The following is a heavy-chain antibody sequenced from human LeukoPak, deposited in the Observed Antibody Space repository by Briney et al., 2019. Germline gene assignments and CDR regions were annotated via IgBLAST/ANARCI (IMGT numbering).Heavy chain of an antibody. D-gene: IGHD3-22*01. Sequence: GGSLRLSCAASGFTVSSNYMSWVRQAPGKGLEWVSVIYSGGSTYYADSVKGRFTISRDNSKNTLYLQMNSLRAEDTAVYYCAKTSFGNYYDSYDYWGQGTLVTVSS. J-gene: IGHJ4*02. CDR2: IYSGGST. CDR3: AKTSFGNYYDSYDY. CDR1: GFTVSSNY. V-gene: IGHV3-53*01.